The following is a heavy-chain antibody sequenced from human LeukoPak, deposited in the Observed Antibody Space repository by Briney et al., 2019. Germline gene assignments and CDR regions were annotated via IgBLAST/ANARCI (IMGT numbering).Heavy chain of an antibody. Sequence: GGSLRLSCAASGFTFSSYAMSWVRQAPGKGLEWVSAISGSGGSTYYADSVKGRFTISRDNSKNTLYLQMNSLRAEDTAVYYCAKSTRILYYQRDGDAFDIWGQGTMVTVSS. J-gene: IGHJ3*02. CDR1: GFTFSSYA. CDR2: ISGSGGST. V-gene: IGHV3-23*01. D-gene: IGHD2-8*01. CDR3: AKSTRILYYQRDGDAFDI.